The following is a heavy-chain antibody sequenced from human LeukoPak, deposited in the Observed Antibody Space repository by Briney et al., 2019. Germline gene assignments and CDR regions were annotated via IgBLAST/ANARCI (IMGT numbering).Heavy chain of an antibody. D-gene: IGHD6-19*01. V-gene: IGHV3-30*02. CDR1: GFTFRTYG. Sequence: PGGALRLSCAAAGFTFRTYGIHWVRQAPGMGLAGVAFIRYDGSNKYYADSVKGRFTISRDNFMNTVYLQMNSLRPEDTAVYYCAKEGYSSGWYEDYWCQGTLVTVSS. CDR3: AKEGYSSGWYEDY. J-gene: IGHJ4*02. CDR2: IRYDGSNK.